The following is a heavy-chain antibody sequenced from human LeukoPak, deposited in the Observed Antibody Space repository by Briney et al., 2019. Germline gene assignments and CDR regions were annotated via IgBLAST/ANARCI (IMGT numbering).Heavy chain of an antibody. D-gene: IGHD4-17*01. CDR1: GGSFSGHY. CDR3: ARYGTYYYYYYMGV. V-gene: IGHV4-34*01. Sequence: PPETLSLTCAVYGGSFSGHYWSWIRQPPGKGLEWIGEINHSGGANYNPSLKSRVTMSVDTSKNQFSLNLTSVTAADTAVYYCARYGTYYYYYYMGVWGKGTTVTASS. CDR2: INHSGGA. J-gene: IGHJ6*03.